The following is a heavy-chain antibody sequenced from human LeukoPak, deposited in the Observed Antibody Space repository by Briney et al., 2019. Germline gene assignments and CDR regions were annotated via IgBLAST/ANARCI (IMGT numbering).Heavy chain of an antibody. V-gene: IGHV3-74*01. CDR2: INSDGSSI. CDR3: AGDLISGSGSLGY. Sequence: GGSLRLSCAASGFTFSSYWMHWVRQAPGKGLVWVSRINSDGSSISYADSVKGRFTISRDNAKTTLYLQMNSLRDEDTAVYYCAGDLISGSGSLGYWGQGTLVTVSS. CDR1: GFTFSSYW. J-gene: IGHJ4*02. D-gene: IGHD3-10*01.